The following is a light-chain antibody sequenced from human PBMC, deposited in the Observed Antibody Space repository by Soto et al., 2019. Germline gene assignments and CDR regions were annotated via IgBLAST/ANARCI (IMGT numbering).Light chain of an antibody. Sequence: CVLTQPASVSGSPGQSITISCTGTSSDVGSYNLVSWYQQHPGKAPKLMIYEGSKRPSGVSNRFSGSKSGNTASLTISGLQAEDEADYYCCSYAGSSTSYVFGTGTKVTVL. J-gene: IGLJ1*01. CDR1: SSDVGSYNL. CDR3: CSYAGSSTSYV. V-gene: IGLV2-23*01. CDR2: EGS.